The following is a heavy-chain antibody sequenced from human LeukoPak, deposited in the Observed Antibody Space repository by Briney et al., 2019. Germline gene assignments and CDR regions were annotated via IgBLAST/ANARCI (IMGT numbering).Heavy chain of an antibody. V-gene: IGHV1-46*01. Sequence: AASVKVSCKASGYTFTGYYMHWVRQAPGQGLEWMGVINPSSSSTSYAQNFQGRVTMTRDTSTSTVSMELSSLRSEDTAVYYCATGGREYYYDSSGYYRLDYWGQGTLVTVSS. CDR2: INPSSSST. J-gene: IGHJ4*02. CDR3: ATGGREYYYDSSGYYRLDY. CDR1: GYTFTGYY. D-gene: IGHD3-22*01.